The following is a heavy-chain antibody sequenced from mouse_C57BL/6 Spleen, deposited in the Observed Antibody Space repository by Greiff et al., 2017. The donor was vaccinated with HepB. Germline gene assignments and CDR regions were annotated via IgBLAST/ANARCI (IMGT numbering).Heavy chain of an antibody. V-gene: IGHV1-52*01. D-gene: IGHD1-1*02. CDR1: GYTFTSYW. CDR3: AREAGGNPFAY. CDR2: IDPSDSET. J-gene: IGHJ3*01. Sequence: VQLQQPGAELVRPGSSVKLSCKASGYTFTSYWMHWVKQRPIQGLEWIGNIDPSDSETHYNQKFKDKATLTVDKSSSTAYMQLSSLTSEDSAFYYCAREAGGNPFAYWGQGTLVTVSA.